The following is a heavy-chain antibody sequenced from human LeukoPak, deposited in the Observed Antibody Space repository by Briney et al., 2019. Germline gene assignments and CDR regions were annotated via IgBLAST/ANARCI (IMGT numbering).Heavy chain of an antibody. V-gene: IGHV4-61*02. D-gene: IGHD1-14*01. CDR1: GASIRGSITSGTYY. Sequence: PSETLSLTCTVSGASIRGSITSGTYYWNWIRQPAGKGLEWIGRMYNSGTTINSNPSLKSRVTISVDTSKNQFSLNVTSVTAADTAVYYCARSTNRVDSWGQGTLVTVSS. CDR2: MYNSGTT. J-gene: IGHJ4*02. CDR3: ARSTNRVDS.